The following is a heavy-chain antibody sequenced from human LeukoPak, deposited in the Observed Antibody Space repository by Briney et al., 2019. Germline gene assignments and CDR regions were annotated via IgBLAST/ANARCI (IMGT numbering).Heavy chain of an antibody. CDR1: GYSISSGYY. CDR3: ARGRIYSGYDGLGY. D-gene: IGHD5-12*01. V-gene: IGHV4-38-2*02. J-gene: IGHJ4*02. CDR2: IYYSGST. Sequence: SETLSLTCTVSGYSISSGYYWGWIRQPPGKGLEWIGSIYYSGSTYYNPSLKSRVTISVDTSKNQFSLKLSSVTAADTAVYYCARGRIYSGYDGLGYWGQGTLVTVSS.